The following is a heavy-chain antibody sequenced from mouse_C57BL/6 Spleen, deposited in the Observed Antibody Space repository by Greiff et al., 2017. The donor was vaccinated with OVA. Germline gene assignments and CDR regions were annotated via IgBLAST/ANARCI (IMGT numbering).Heavy chain of an antibody. CDR2: IRNEANGYTT. Sequence: EVKLMESGGGLVQPGGSLSLSCAASGFTFPDYYMSWVRQPPGKALEWLGFIRNEANGYTTEYSASVKGRFTISRDNSQSILYLQMNALRAEDSATYYCARYYDGYYVDYWGQGTSVTVSS. V-gene: IGHV7-3*01. J-gene: IGHJ4*01. CDR3: ARYYDGYYVDY. CDR1: GFTFPDYY. D-gene: IGHD2-3*01.